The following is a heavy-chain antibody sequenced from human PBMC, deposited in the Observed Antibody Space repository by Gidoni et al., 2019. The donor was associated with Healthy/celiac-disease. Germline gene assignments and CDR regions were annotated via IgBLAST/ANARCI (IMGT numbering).Heavy chain of an antibody. J-gene: IGHJ3*02. CDR1: GYSFTIYW. CDR2: IYPGDSDT. D-gene: IGHD3-3*01. V-gene: IGHV5-51*01. Sequence: EVQLVQSGAEVKKPGESLKISCKGSGYSFTIYWIGWVRQMPGKGLEWMGSIYPGDSDTRYSPSFQGQVTISADKSISTAYLQWSSLKASDTAMYYCARRSDFWSGYYMEGLAIDAFDIWGQGTMVTVSS. CDR3: ARRSDFWSGYYMEGLAIDAFDI.